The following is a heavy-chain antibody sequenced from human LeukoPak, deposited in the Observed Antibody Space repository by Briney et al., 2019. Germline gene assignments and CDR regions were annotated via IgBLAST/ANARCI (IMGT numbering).Heavy chain of an antibody. Sequence: PSETLSLTCTVSGGSISSSSYYWGWIRQPPGKGLEWIGSIYHSGSTYYNPSLKSRVTISVDTSKNQFSLKLSSVTAADTAVYYCARDPFRIHSSGWYRDYWGQGTLVTVSS. CDR3: ARDPFRIHSSGWYRDY. CDR1: GGSISSSSYY. V-gene: IGHV4-39*07. CDR2: IYHSGST. D-gene: IGHD6-19*01. J-gene: IGHJ4*02.